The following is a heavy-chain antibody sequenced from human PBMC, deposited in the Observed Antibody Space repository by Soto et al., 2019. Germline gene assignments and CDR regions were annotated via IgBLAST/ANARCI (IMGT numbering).Heavy chain of an antibody. CDR1: GGTFSSYA. CDR2: IIPIFGTA. CDR3: ARDLASNTGVGDWYFDL. J-gene: IGHJ2*01. Sequence: QVQLVQSGAEVKKPGSSVKVSCKASGGTFSSYAISWVRQAPGQGLEWMGWIIPIFGTANYAQKFQGRVTITADESTSTAYMELSSLRSEDTAVYYCARDLASNTGVGDWYFDLWGRGTLVTVSS. V-gene: IGHV1-69*12. D-gene: IGHD7-27*01.